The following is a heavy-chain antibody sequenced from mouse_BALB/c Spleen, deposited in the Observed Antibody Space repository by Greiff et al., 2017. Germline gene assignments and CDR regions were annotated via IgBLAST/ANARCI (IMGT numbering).Heavy chain of an antibody. J-gene: IGHJ4*01. CDR2: ISYDGSN. D-gene: IGHD3-1*01. V-gene: IGHV3-6*02. CDR1: GYSITSGYY. CDR3: ARRGATEAMDY. Sequence: DVKLVESGPGLVKPSQSLSLTCSVTGYSITSGYYWTWIRQFPGNKLEWMGYISYDGSNNYNPSLKNRISITRDTSKNQFFLKLNSVTTEDTATYYCARRGATEAMDYWGQGTSVTVSS.